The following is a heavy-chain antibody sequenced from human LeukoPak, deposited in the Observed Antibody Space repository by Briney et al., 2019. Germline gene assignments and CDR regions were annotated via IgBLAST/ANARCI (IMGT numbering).Heavy chain of an antibody. J-gene: IGHJ5*02. CDR3: ARDRFRRYCSGGSCYSWEFDP. CDR1: GGSISSYY. CDR2: IYYSGST. Sequence: SETPSLTCTVSGGSISSYYLSWIRQPPGKGLEWIGYIYYSGSTNYNPSLKSRLTISVDTSKNQFSLTLSSVTAADTAVYYCARDRFRRYCSGGSCYSWEFDPWGQGTLVTVSS. V-gene: IGHV4-59*01. D-gene: IGHD2-15*01.